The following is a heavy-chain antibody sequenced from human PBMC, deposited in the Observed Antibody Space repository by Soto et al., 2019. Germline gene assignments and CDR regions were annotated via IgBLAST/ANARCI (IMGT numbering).Heavy chain of an antibody. V-gene: IGHV4-28*01. CDR2: IYYSGTT. CDR1: GYSISSSNW. J-gene: IGHJ4*02. D-gene: IGHD1-26*01. CDR3: ARREIQGPIDY. Sequence: QVQLQESGPGLVKPSDTLSLTCDVSGYSISSSNWWGWIRQHPGKGLEWIGYIYYSGTTYYNPSLKSRVTMSVDTSKNQFSLKLTAVTAVDTAVYYCARREIQGPIDYWGQGTLVTVSS.